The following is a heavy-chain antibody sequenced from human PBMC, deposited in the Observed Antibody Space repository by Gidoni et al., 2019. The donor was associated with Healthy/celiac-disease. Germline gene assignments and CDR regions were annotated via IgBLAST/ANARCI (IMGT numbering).Heavy chain of an antibody. D-gene: IGHD3-10*01. CDR3: ARASNYYGSGKRNWFDP. V-gene: IGHV4-34*01. CDR2: ITHSGST. J-gene: IGHJ5*02. CDR1: AGSFSGYY. Sequence: QVQLQQWGAGLLKPSETLSLTCAVSAGSFSGYYWSWIRQPPGKGLEWIGEITHSGSTNYNPSLKRRVTISVDTAKNQFSLKLSSVTAADTAVYYCARASNYYGSGKRNWFDPWGQGTLVTVSS.